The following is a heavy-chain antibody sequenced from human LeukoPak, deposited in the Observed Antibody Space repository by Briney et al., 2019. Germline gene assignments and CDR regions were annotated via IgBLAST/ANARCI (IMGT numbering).Heavy chain of an antibody. CDR2: ISGSGGST. CDR3: AKDRDYGSGSYYNPHPIFDY. D-gene: IGHD3-10*01. Sequence: GGSLRLSCAASGFTFSSYAMSWVRQAPGKGLEWVSAISGSGGSTYYADSVKGRFTISRDNSKNTLYLQMNSLRAEDTAVYYCAKDRDYGSGSYYNPHPIFDYWGQGTLVTVSS. J-gene: IGHJ4*02. V-gene: IGHV3-23*01. CDR1: GFTFSSYA.